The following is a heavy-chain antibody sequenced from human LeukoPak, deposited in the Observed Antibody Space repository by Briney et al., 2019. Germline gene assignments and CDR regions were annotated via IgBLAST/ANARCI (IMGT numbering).Heavy chain of an antibody. CDR3: AREITFGGVIVFDY. J-gene: IGHJ4*02. CDR2: IYYSGST. Sequence: SETLSLTCTVSGGSISSYSWSWLRQPPGKGLEWIGYIYYSGSTYYNPSLKSRVTISVDTSKNQFSLKLSSVTAADTAVYYCAREITFGGVIVFDYWGQGTLVTVSS. D-gene: IGHD3-16*02. CDR1: GGSISSYS. V-gene: IGHV4-59*04.